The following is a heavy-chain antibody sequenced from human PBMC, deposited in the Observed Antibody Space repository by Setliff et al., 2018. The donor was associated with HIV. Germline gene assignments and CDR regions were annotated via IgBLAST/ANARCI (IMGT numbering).Heavy chain of an antibody. J-gene: IGHJ4*02. CDR2: IYYNGNT. Sequence: ASETLSLTCTVSGGSISSYYWGWIRQPPGKGLEWIGYIYYNGNTNYNPSLKSRVTISVDTSKNQLSLKLSSVTAADTAVYYCAREIYGGNSRPFDYWGQGTLVTVSS. D-gene: IGHD4-17*01. CDR3: AREIYGGNSRPFDY. V-gene: IGHV4-59*01. CDR1: GGSISSYY.